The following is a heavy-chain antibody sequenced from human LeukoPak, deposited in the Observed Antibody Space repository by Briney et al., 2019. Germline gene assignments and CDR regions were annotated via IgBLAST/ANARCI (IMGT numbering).Heavy chain of an antibody. CDR2: ISYDGSNK. CDR1: GFTFSNYP. Sequence: GGSLRLSCAASGFTFSNYPIHWVRQAPGKGLEWVAVISYDGSNKYYADSVKGRFAISRDNAQNSFYLQMNSLETDDTAVYYCAKDSYSKGDYWGQGTLVTVSS. CDR3: AKDSYSKGDY. D-gene: IGHD4-11*01. V-gene: IGHV3-30*09. J-gene: IGHJ4*02.